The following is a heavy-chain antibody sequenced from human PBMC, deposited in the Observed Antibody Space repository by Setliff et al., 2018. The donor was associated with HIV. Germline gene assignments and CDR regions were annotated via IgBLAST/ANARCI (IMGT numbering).Heavy chain of an antibody. Sequence: SETLSLTCTVSEGYITGYYWTWIRQPPGRGLEWIGYIFYSGTTKFNPSLKSRAAISVDSSNNHFSLKLSFVTAADTAVYYCARHEAVTTIFRSFRNAFDIWGQGTMVTVS. V-gene: IGHV4-59*08. CDR1: EGYITGYY. CDR2: IFYSGTT. D-gene: IGHD4-17*01. CDR3: ARHEAVTTIFRSFRNAFDI. J-gene: IGHJ3*02.